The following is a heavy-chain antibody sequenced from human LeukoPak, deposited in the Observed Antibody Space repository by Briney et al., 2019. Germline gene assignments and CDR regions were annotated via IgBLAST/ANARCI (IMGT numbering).Heavy chain of an antibody. CDR2: IYISGST. J-gene: IGHJ6*03. CDR1: GGSISSGSYY. Sequence: SETLSLTCTVSGGSISSGSYYWSWIRQPAGKGLEWIGRIYISGSTNYNPSLKSRVTISVDTSKNQFSLKLSSVTAADTAVYYCARFTIVDTAMVYYYYYYMDVWGKGTTVTVSS. V-gene: IGHV4-61*02. CDR3: ARFTIVDTAMVYYYYYYMDV. D-gene: IGHD5-18*01.